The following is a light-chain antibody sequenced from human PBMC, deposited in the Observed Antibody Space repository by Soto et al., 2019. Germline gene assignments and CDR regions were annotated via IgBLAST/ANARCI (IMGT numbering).Light chain of an antibody. CDR2: ENR. CDR1: KLGDKY. CDR3: QAWDSNTVV. V-gene: IGLV3-1*01. Sequence: SYELTQPPSVSVSPGQTASITCSGAKLGDKYACWYQQKPGQSPVLVIYENRKRPSGIPERFSGSNSGNTATLTISGTQAMDEADYYCQAWDSNTVVFGGGTKLTVL. J-gene: IGLJ2*01.